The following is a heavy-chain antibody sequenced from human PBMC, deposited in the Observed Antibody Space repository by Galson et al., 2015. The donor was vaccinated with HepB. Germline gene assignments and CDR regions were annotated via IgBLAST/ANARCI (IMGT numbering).Heavy chain of an antibody. CDR3: AKGGWNFGSGSYSLRDRGAGRYFDF. CDR2: ISSDGSDK. V-gene: IGHV3-30*18. J-gene: IGHJ4*02. D-gene: IGHD3-10*01. Sequence: SLRLSCAVSGLTFNSYGMHWVRQTPGKGLEWVALISSDGSDKNYADSVKGRFTVSRDNFKSTLFLQMNSLRPEDTAVYYCAKGGWNFGSGSYSLRDRGAGRYFDFWGQGTLVTVSS. CDR1: GLTFNSYG.